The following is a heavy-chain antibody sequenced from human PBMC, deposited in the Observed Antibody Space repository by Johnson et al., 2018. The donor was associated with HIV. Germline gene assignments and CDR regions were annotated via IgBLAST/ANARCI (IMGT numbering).Heavy chain of an antibody. V-gene: IGHV3-33*08. J-gene: IGHJ3*02. D-gene: IGHD1-26*01. CDR2: IGYDGSNK. Sequence: QVQLVESGGGVVQPGGSLRLSCAASGFTFSDYYMSWIRQAPGKGLEWVAVIGYDGSNKYYADSVKGQFTISRDNSKNTLYLQMNSLRAEDTAVYYCAREWELLGSAFDIWGQGTMVTVSS. CDR1: GFTFSDYY. CDR3: AREWELLGSAFDI.